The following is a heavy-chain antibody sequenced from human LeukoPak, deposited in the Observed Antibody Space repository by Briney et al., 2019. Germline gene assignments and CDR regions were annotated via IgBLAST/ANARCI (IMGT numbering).Heavy chain of an antibody. V-gene: IGHV3-30*03. Sequence: GGSLRLSCEASGFTLSDYAMHWVRQAPGKGLEWVSIISRDGSDKNYADSVKGRFTISRDNAKNSLYLQMNSLRAEDTAVYYCARVVGGDYPGYWGQGTLVTVSS. J-gene: IGHJ4*02. CDR3: ARVVGGDYPGY. D-gene: IGHD4-17*01. CDR1: GFTLSDYA. CDR2: ISRDGSDK.